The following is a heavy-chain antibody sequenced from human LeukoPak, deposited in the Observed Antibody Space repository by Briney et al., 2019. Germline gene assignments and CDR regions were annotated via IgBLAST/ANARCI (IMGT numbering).Heavy chain of an antibody. CDR3: ANPPEGYNSGAFGS. V-gene: IGHV3-33*06. CDR1: GFTFSSYG. CDR2: IWCDGTNK. J-gene: IGHJ5*01. D-gene: IGHD5-24*01. Sequence: PGGSLRLSCAASGFTFSSYGMHWVRQAPGKGLEWVALIWCDGTNKYYADSVKGRFTISRDNSKNTPYLQMNSLRVEDKALYYWANPPEGYNSGAFGSWGKGTRVTVSS.